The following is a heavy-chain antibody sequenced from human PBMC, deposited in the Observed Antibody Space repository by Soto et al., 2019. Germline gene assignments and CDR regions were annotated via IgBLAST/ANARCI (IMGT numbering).Heavy chain of an antibody. CDR1: GYSFTSYW. CDR3: ARQGKYYYGMDV. V-gene: IGHV5-10-1*01. J-gene: IGHJ6*02. CDR2: IDPSDSYT. Sequence: SLKLFRTGSGYSFTSYWIGWVRQMPGKGLEWMGRIDPSDSYTNYSPSFQGHVTISADKSISTAYLQWSSLKASDTAMYYCARQGKYYYGMDVWGQGTTVTVSS.